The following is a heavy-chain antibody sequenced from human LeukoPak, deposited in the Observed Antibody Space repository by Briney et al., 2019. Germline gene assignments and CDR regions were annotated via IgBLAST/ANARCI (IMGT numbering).Heavy chain of an antibody. D-gene: IGHD6-25*01. CDR2: ISYDGSNK. J-gene: IGHJ4*02. CDR3: ARAEGGYAHVGLGH. CDR1: GFTFSSYA. V-gene: IGHV3-30-3*01. Sequence: PGGSLRLSCAASGFTFSSYAMHWVRQAPGKGLEWVAVISYDGSNKYYADSVKGRFTISRDNSQNTLYLQMDSLRPEDTSFYYCARAEGGYAHVGLGHWGQGTLVTVS.